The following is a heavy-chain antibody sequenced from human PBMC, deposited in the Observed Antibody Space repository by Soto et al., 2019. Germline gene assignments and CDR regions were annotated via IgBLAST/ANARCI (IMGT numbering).Heavy chain of an antibody. V-gene: IGHV3-7*03. CDR1: GFTFTTYW. CDR2: IRQDGGAQ. CDR3: VRGGHGSGSYLGSY. Sequence: EVQLVESGGGLAQPGGSLRLSCVAPGFTFTTYWMSWDRQAPGKGLEWVANIRQDGGAQYYVDSVKGRFTISRDNAKNSVYLQMDSLRAEDTAVYYCVRGGHGSGSYLGSYWGQGILVTVSS. J-gene: IGHJ4*02. D-gene: IGHD3-10*01.